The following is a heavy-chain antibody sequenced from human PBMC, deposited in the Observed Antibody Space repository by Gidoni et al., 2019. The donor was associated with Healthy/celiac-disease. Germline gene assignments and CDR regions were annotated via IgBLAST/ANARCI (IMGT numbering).Heavy chain of an antibody. Sequence: QVQLVQSGAEVKKPGSSVKVSCKASGGTLRSSAISWVRQAPGQGLEWMGGIIPIFGTANYAQKFQGRVTITADKSTSTAYMELSSLRSEDTAVYYCARSNCSSTSCYIDYWGQGTLVTVSS. D-gene: IGHD2-2*02. CDR1: GGTLRSSA. V-gene: IGHV1-69*06. J-gene: IGHJ4*02. CDR3: ARSNCSSTSCYIDY. CDR2: IIPIFGTA.